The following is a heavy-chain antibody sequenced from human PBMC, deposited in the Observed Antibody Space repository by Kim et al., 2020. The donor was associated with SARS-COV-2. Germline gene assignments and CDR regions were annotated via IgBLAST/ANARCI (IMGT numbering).Heavy chain of an antibody. V-gene: IGHV3-30*18. CDR2: ISYDGSNK. J-gene: IGHJ6*01. CDR1: GFTFSSYG. Sequence: GGSLRLSCAASGFTFSSYGMHWVRQAPGKGLEWVAVISYDGSNKYYADSVKGRFTISRDNSKNTLYLQMNSLRAEDTAVYYCAKDAKDIVVVVADYYYG. D-gene: IGHD2-15*01. CDR3: AKDAKDIVVVVADYYYG.